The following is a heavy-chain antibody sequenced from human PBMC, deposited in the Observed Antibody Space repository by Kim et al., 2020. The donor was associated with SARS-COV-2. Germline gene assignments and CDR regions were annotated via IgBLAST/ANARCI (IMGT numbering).Heavy chain of an antibody. CDR1: GYTFTSYG. V-gene: IGHV1-18*04. D-gene: IGHD3-22*01. CDR3: ARDLEEIVVVTTSHYYYGMDV. J-gene: IGHJ6*02. CDR2: ISAYNGNT. Sequence: ASVKVSCKASGYTFTSYGISWVRQAPGQGLEWMGWISAYNGNTNYAQKLQGRVTMTTDTSTSTAYMELRSLRSDDTAVYYCARDLEEIVVVTTSHYYYGMDVWGQGTTVTVSS.